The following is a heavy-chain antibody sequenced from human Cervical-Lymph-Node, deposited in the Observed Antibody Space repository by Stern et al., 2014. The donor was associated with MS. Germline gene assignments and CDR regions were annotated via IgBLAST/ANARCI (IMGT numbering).Heavy chain of an antibody. CDR3: ARDDPLCSGYFFCTNY. V-gene: IGHV1-2*02. J-gene: IGHJ4*02. CDR2: INPNSGGT. D-gene: IGHD3-22*01. Sequence: VQLVESGAEVKKPGASVRVSCKASGYSFRDYYIYWLRQAPGQGLEWMGWINPNSGGTNYAQRFQGRVTMTSDTSTRTAFMELSSLTSNDTAVYYCARDDPLCSGYFFCTNYWGQGSLVTVSS. CDR1: GYSFRDYY.